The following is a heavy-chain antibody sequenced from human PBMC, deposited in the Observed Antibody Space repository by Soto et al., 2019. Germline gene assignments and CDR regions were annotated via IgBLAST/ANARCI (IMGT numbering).Heavy chain of an antibody. J-gene: IGHJ4*02. V-gene: IGHV4-4*07. CDR1: GGSTTGYH. CDR3: ARSGGSFNLDF. D-gene: IGHD1-26*01. Sequence: SETLSLTCTVSGGSTTGYHWSWIRQPAGEGLEWIGRIYSSGSTKYNPSLKSRVTMSVDTSKNQFSLNLISVTAADTAVYYCARSGGSFNLDFWGLGTLVTVSS. CDR2: IYSSGST.